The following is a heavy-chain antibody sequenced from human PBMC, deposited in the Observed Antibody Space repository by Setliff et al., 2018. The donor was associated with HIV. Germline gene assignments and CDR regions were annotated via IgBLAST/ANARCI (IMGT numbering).Heavy chain of an antibody. CDR1: GYTFPTYG. Sequence: ASVKVSCKASGYTFPTYGISWVRQAPGHGLEWMGWISPYNGHTKYAQTFQGRVTMTIDTATSRAYMELRSLRSDDTAVYFCARLGSGWSDSYYYAMDIWGQGTTVTVSS. D-gene: IGHD6-19*01. V-gene: IGHV1-18*01. J-gene: IGHJ6*02. CDR2: ISPYNGHT. CDR3: ARLGSGWSDSYYYAMDI.